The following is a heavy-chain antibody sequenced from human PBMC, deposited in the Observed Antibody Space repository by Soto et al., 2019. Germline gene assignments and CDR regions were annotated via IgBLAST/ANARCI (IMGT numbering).Heavy chain of an antibody. D-gene: IGHD4-17*01. J-gene: IGHJ4*02. CDR2: VSGSDTYT. CDR1: GFNFRDYY. V-gene: IGHV3-11*05. CDR3: XXXXXXTKPDDY. Sequence: QVQLVVSGGGLVKPGGSLRLSCAASGFNFRDYYMSWFRQAPGKGLEWVSYVSGSDTYTNYADSVKGRFTVFRDNSXXXXXXXXXXXXXXXXXXXXXXXXXXXTKPDDYWGQGTLVTVSS.